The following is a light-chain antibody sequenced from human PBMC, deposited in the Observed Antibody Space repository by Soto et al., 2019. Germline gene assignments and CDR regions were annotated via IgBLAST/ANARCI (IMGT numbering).Light chain of an antibody. J-gene: IGLJ2*01. Sequence: QAVVTQEPSLTVSPGGTVTLTCGSSTGAVASSHYPSWFQQKPGQAPKTLIYDTNNKHSWTPARFSGSLLGGKAALTLSGAQPEDEADYYCLLSYSGARVFGGGTKFNVL. CDR2: DTN. CDR3: LLSYSGARV. CDR1: TGAVASSHY. V-gene: IGLV7-46*01.